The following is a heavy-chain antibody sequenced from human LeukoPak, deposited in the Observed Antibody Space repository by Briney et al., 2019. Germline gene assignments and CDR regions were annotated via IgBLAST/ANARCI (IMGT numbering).Heavy chain of an antibody. CDR1: GGSISSSSYY. CDR2: IYYSGST. V-gene: IGHV4-39*07. J-gene: IGHJ4*02. CDR3: ARILWVAGKIFDY. Sequence: SETLSLTCTVSGGSISSSSYYWGWIRQPPGKGLEWIGSIYYSGSTYYNPSLKSRVTISVDTSKNQFSLKLSSVTAADTAVYYCARILWVAGKIFDYWGQGTLVTVSS. D-gene: IGHD6-19*01.